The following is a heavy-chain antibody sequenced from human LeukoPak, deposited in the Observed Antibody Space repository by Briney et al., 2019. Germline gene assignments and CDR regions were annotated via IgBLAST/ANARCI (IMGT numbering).Heavy chain of an antibody. V-gene: IGHV3-23*01. J-gene: IGHJ6*02. CDR1: GFTFSSYA. CDR3: ARAPGTSLHYGGLDV. D-gene: IGHD3-16*01. CDR2: ISGSGGST. Sequence: SGGSLRLSCAASGFTFSSYAMSWVRQAPGKGLEWVSAISGSGGSTYYADSVKGRFTISRDISKNTLYLQMHSLRAEDTAVFYCARAPGTSLHYGGLDVWGQGTTVTVSS.